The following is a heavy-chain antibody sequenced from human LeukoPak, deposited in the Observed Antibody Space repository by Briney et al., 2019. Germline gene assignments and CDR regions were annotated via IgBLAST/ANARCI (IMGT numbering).Heavy chain of an antibody. V-gene: IGHV3-48*02. D-gene: IGHD1-20*01. CDR1: GFTFSNYI. CDR2: ISSSSSPI. J-gene: IGHJ4*02. CDR3: ARVNWNDVGSFDY. Sequence: SGGSLRLSCAAPGFTFSNYIMNWVRQAPGKGLEWLSYISSSSSPIYYADSVKGRFTISRDNAKNSLYLQMNSLRDEDTGVYYCARVNWNDVGSFDYWGQGTLVTVSS.